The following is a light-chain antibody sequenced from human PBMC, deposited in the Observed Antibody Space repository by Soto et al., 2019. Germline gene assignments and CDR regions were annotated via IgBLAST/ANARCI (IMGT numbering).Light chain of an antibody. Sequence: QSALTQPASVSGSPGQSITISCTGTSSDLGGYNYVSWYQQHPGKAPKLMIYEVSTRPSGVSNRFSGSKSGNTASLTISGLQAEDEADYYCSSYTSSSTVVFGGGTQLTVL. J-gene: IGLJ2*01. CDR1: SSDLGGYNY. CDR2: EVS. V-gene: IGLV2-14*01. CDR3: SSYTSSSTVV.